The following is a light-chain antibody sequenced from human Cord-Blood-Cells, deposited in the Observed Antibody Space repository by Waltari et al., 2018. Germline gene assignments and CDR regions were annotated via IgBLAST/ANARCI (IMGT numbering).Light chain of an antibody. CDR2: EVS. CDR1: SSDVGRYNR. CDR3: SSYTSSSTFVV. J-gene: IGLJ2*01. Sequence: QSALTHPPSVSGSPGQSVTISCTGTSSDVGRYNRVSWYQQPPGTAPNLMIYEVSNRPSGVPVRFSGSKSGNTASLTISGLQAEDEADYYCSSYTSSSTFVVFGGGTKLTVL. V-gene: IGLV2-18*02.